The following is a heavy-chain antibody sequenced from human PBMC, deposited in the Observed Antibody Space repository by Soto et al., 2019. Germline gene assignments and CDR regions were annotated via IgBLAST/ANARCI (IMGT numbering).Heavy chain of an antibody. J-gene: IGHJ4*02. D-gene: IGHD3-3*02. Sequence: QVQLQESGPGLVKPSQTLSLTCAVSGDSISSGGYYWSWIRQHPGKGLEWIGYIYYSGSTYYNPSLESRVTISEDTSKNQFSLKLTSVTAADTAVYYCALDRNPIFDIWGQGTLVTVSS. CDR3: ALDRNPIFDI. CDR2: IYYSGST. V-gene: IGHV4-31*11. CDR1: GDSISSGGYY.